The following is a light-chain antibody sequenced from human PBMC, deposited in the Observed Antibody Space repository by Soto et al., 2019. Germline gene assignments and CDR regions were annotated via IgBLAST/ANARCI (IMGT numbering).Light chain of an antibody. CDR1: QSLTNNY. Sequence: EIVLTQSPGTLSLSPGERATLSCRASQSLTNNYLAWYQQKPGQAPRLLIYAASSRATGIPDRFSGSGSETDFTLTISRLEPEDFAIYYCQHYGSSLPVTFGGGTNVEIK. J-gene: IGKJ4*01. CDR3: QHYGSSLPVT. V-gene: IGKV3-20*01. CDR2: AAS.